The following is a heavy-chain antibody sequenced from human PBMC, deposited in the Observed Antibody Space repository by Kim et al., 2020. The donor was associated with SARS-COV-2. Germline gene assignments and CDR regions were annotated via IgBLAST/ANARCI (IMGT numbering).Heavy chain of an antibody. J-gene: IGHJ4*02. D-gene: IGHD5-12*01. CDR3: ARINSGYDSPYFDY. V-gene: IGHV4-59*01. Sequence: SETLSLTCTVSGGSISSYYWSWIRQPPGKGLEWIGYIYYSGSTNYNPSLKSRVTISVDTSKNQFSLKLSSVTAADTAVYYCARINSGYDSPYFDYWGQGTLVTVSS. CDR1: GGSISSYY. CDR2: IYYSGST.